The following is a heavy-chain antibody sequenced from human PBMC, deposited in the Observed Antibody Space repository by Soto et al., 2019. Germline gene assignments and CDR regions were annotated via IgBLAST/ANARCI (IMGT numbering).Heavy chain of an antibody. CDR2: IKSKTDGGTT. Sequence: EVQLVESGGGLVRPGGSLRLSCAASGFTFNNAYMNWVRQAPGKGLEWVGRIKSKTDGGTTDYAAPGKGRFTISRDGSGTTLYLQMNSLENEDTAVYFCTASQFSRYWYRGWDFDSWGQGTLVTVSS. V-gene: IGHV3-15*07. J-gene: IGHJ4*02. CDR3: TASQFSRYWYRGWDFDS. D-gene: IGHD2-8*02. CDR1: GFTFNNAY.